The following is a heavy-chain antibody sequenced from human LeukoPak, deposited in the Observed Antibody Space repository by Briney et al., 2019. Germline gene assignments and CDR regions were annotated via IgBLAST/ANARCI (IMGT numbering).Heavy chain of an antibody. Sequence: GGSLRLSCEASGFSFSNAWMSWVRQAPGKGLEWVGRIKSKTDRGTTDYAAPVKGRFTISRDDSKNMLSLQMNSLQSEDTAVYYCVTDSSDTSGFSAWGQGSLVIVSS. J-gene: IGHJ5*02. V-gene: IGHV3-15*01. CDR2: IKSKTDRGTT. CDR1: GFSFSNAW. CDR3: VTDSSDTSGFSA. D-gene: IGHD3-22*01.